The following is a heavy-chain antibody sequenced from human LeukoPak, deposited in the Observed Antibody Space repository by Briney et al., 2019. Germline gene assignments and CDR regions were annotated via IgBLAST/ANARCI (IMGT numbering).Heavy chain of an antibody. J-gene: IGHJ6*04. CDR1: GGSISSYY. CDR2: IYYSGST. D-gene: IGHD3-10*01. Sequence: SETLSLICTVSGGSISSYYWSWIRQPPGKGLEWIGYIYYSGSTNYNPSLKSRVTISVDTSKNQFSLKLSSVTAADTAVYYCARGPYGSGKNYYYYGMDVWGKGTTVAVSS. V-gene: IGHV4-59*01. CDR3: ARGPYGSGKNYYYYGMDV.